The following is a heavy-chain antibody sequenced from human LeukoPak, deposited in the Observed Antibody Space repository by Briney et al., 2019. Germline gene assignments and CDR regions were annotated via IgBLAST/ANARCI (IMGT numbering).Heavy chain of an antibody. CDR2: IYYSGST. CDR3: ARGALDYGATFSAFDI. V-gene: IGHV4-59*12. J-gene: IGHJ3*02. CDR1: GGSISSYY. D-gene: IGHD4-17*01. Sequence: SETLSLTCTVSGGSISSYYWSWIRQPPGKGLEWIGYIYYSGSTNYNPSLKSRVTMSVDTSKNQFSLKLSSVTAADTAVYYCARGALDYGATFSAFDIWGQGTMVTVSS.